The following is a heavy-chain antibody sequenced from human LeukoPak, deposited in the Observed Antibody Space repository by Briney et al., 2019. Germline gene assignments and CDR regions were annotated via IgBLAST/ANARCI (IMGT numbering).Heavy chain of an antibody. CDR1: GYTFTTYD. CDR3: ARGPFGNCGGGPCHFRDIDNWYDT. J-gene: IGHJ5*02. D-gene: IGHD2-21*01. V-gene: IGHV1-8*03. CDR2: MNTKSGDA. Sequence: ASVKVSCKASGYTFTTYDINWVRQAAGQGFEWMGWMNTKSGDAGYADKFQGRVAITRDTSINTAYLELSALTSDDTAVYYCARGPFGNCGGGPCHFRDIDNWYDTWRQGTLVTVSS.